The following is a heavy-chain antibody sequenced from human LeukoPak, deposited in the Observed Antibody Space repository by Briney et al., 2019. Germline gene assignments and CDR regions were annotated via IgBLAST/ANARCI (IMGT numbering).Heavy chain of an antibody. Sequence: PGGSLRLSCAASGFTFSTYWMHWVRPAPGKGLVWVAVIWYDGSNKYYADSVKGRFTISRDNSKNTLYLQMNSLRAEDTAVYYCARSPRGYSYGYPRDWGQGTLVTVSS. CDR3: ARSPRGYSYGYPRD. J-gene: IGHJ4*02. D-gene: IGHD5-18*01. V-gene: IGHV3-33*08. CDR2: IWYDGSNK. CDR1: GFTFSTYW.